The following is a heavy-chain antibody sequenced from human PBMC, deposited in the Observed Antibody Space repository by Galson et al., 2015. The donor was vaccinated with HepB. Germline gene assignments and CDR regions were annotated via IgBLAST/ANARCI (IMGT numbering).Heavy chain of an antibody. D-gene: IGHD2-21*02. Sequence: SVKVSCKASGYTFTSYGISWVRQAPGQGLEWMGWISAYNGNTNYAQKLQGRVTMTTDTSTSTAYMELRSLRSDDTAVYYCAITPSCGGDCYSFDYWGQGTLVTVSS. CDR1: GYTFTSYG. J-gene: IGHJ4*02. CDR2: ISAYNGNT. CDR3: AITPSCGGDCYSFDY. V-gene: IGHV1-18*04.